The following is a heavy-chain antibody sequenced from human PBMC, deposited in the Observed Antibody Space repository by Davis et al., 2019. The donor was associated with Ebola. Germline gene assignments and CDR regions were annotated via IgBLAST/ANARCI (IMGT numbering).Heavy chain of an antibody. Sequence: SVKVSCKASGFTFTSSAVQWVRQARGQRLEWIGWIVVGSGNTNYAQKFQGRVTITADESTSKAYMELSSLRSEDTAVYYCARATAAAGTRYFDYWGQGTLVTVSS. D-gene: IGHD6-13*01. CDR3: ARATAAAGTRYFDY. V-gene: IGHV1-58*01. J-gene: IGHJ4*02. CDR1: GFTFTSSA. CDR2: IVVGSGNT.